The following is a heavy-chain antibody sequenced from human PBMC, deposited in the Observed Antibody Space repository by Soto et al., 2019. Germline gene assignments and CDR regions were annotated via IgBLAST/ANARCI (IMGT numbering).Heavy chain of an antibody. V-gene: IGHV3-7*01. CDR3: ARDQRYSQFDY. CDR2: MNQDGSEK. J-gene: IGHJ4*02. D-gene: IGHD3-9*01. CDR1: GYTFSSYW. Sequence: EVQLVESGGGLVQPGGSLRLSCAASGYTFSSYWMSWVRQAPGKGLEWVANMNQDGSEKSYVDSVKGRFIISRDNAKNSVSLQMYSLRVEDTGVYYCARDQRYSQFDYWGQGIQVTVSS.